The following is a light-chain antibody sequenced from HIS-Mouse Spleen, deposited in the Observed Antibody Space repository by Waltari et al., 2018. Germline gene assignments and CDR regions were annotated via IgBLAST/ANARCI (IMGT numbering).Light chain of an antibody. J-gene: IGLJ3*02. V-gene: IGLV1-47*01. CDR1: SSNIGSNY. Sequence: QSVLTQPPSASGTPGQRVTIPCSGTSSNIGSNYVYGYQQLPGTAPKLLIYRNKRRPSGVPDRFSGSKSGTSASRAIGGLRSEDEADYYCAAWDDSLSGPVFGGGTKLTVL. CDR2: RNK. CDR3: AAWDDSLSGPV.